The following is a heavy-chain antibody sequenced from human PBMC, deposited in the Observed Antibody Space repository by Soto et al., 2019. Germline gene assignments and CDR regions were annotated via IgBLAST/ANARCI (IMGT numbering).Heavy chain of an antibody. V-gene: IGHV4-31*03. CDR2: IYYSGST. CDR1: GGSISSGGYY. D-gene: IGHD6-19*01. J-gene: IGHJ4*02. Sequence: PSETLSLTCTVSGGSISSGGYYWSWIRQHPGKGLEWIGYIYYSGSTYYNPSLKSRVTISVDTSKNQFSLKLSSVTAADTAVYYCARVGVSSGWYRSYFDYWGQGTLVTVSS. CDR3: ARVGVSSGWYRSYFDY.